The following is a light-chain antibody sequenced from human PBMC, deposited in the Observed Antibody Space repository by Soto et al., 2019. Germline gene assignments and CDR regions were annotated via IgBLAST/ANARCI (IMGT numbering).Light chain of an antibody. CDR3: HQYYSTPWT. Sequence: DIVMTQSPDSLAVSLGERATINCKSSQSVLYSSNDKNFLTWYQQKPGQPPKLLIYWASTRESGVPDRFSGSGSGKDFTLTISSLQAEDVAVYYCHQYYSTPWTFGQGTKVEIK. V-gene: IGKV4-1*01. CDR1: QSVLYSSNDKNF. J-gene: IGKJ1*01. CDR2: WAS.